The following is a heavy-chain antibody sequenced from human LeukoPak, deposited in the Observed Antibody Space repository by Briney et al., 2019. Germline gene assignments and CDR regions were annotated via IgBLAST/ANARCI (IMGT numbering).Heavy chain of an antibody. D-gene: IGHD4-17*01. J-gene: IGHJ3*02. CDR1: GYTFTGYY. Sequence: ASVKVSCKASGYTFTGYYMHWVRQAPGQGLEWMGWINPNSGGTNYAQKFQGRVTMTRDTSINTAYMELSRLRSDDTAVYYCARPRAPVTRISSFDIWGQGTMVTVSS. CDR3: ARPRAPVTRISSFDI. CDR2: INPNSGGT. V-gene: IGHV1-2*02.